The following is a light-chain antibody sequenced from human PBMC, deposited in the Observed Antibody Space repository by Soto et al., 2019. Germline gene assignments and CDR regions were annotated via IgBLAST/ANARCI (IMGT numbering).Light chain of an antibody. Sequence: EIVPTQSPTTPSVSPVESVTLSCRASQSVSDNLAWYQQKPGQAPRLLIYGASIRATDIPARFSGSGSGTDFTLTISSLQPEDFATYYCQQSYSTPITFGQGTRLEIK. CDR3: QQSYSTPIT. CDR2: GAS. CDR1: QSVSDN. V-gene: IGKV3D-15*01. J-gene: IGKJ5*01.